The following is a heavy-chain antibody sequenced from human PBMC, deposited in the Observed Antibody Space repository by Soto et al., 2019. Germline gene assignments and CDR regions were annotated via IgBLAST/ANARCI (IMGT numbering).Heavy chain of an antibody. V-gene: IGHV3-23*01. CDR2: ISGSGSST. D-gene: IGHD1-26*01. CDR3: AKDTVGLIVGAN. CDR1: IFTFSTYA. J-gene: IGHJ4*02. Sequence: VGSLRLSCASSIFTFSTYAMSCVRQSPGKWLEWVSSISGSGSSTYYADSVKGRFTISRDNSKNTLYLQMNSPRGEDTAVYYCAKDTVGLIVGANLGQGTLVNVSS.